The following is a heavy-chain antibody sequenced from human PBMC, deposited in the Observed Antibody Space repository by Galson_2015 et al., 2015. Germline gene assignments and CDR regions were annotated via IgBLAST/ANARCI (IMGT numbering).Heavy chain of an antibody. CDR2: INSDGSST. J-gene: IGHJ4*02. D-gene: IGHD6-19*01. CDR1: GFTFSSYW. V-gene: IGHV3-74*01. CDR3: ARGLLYSSGPVDY. Sequence: SLRLSCAASGFTFSSYWMHWVRHAPGKGLVWVSRINSDGSSTSYADSVKGRFTISRDNAKNTLYLQMNSLRAEDTAVYYCARGLLYSSGPVDYWGQGTLVTVSS.